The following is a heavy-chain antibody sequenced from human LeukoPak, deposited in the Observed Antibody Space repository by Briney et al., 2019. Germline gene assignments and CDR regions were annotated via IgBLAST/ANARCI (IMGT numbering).Heavy chain of an antibody. CDR1: GGTFSSYA. D-gene: IGHD2-2*01. CDR3: ARDNKNSIVPAAPNWFDP. V-gene: IGHV1-69*01. CDR2: IIPILGTA. Sequence: SVKVSCKASGGTFSSYAISWVRQAPGQGLEWMGGIIPILGTANYAQKFQGRVTITADESTSTAYMELSSLRSEDTAVYYCARDNKNSIVPAAPNWFDPWGQGTLVTVSS. J-gene: IGHJ5*02.